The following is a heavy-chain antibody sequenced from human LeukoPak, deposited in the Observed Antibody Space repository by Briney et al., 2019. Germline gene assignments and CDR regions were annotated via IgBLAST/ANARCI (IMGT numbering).Heavy chain of an antibody. CDR1: GFTFNKYA. J-gene: IGHJ4*02. CDR3: ASYSGSSTYYFDY. Sequence: PGGSLRLSCAASGFTFNKYAMSWVRQAPGKGLEWVSSLSGSGGDTYYAESVKGRFTISRDNSKNTVYLEMNSLRAEDTAVYYCASYSGSSTYYFDYWGQGTLVTVSS. V-gene: IGHV3-23*01. CDR2: LSGSGGDT. D-gene: IGHD6-19*01.